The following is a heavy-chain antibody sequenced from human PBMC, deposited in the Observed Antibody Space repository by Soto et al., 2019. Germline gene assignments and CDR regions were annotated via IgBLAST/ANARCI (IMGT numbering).Heavy chain of an antibody. Sequence: QVQLVQSGAEVKKPGASVKVSCKASGYTFASYAISWMRQAPGQGLEWMGWISAYNGNTNYAQKNHGRVTTTTDTSTSPAYMELRRLGSDATAVYYCARDPPRPDYWGQGTLVTVSS. J-gene: IGHJ4*02. CDR3: ARDPPRPDY. CDR2: ISAYNGNT. V-gene: IGHV1-18*01. CDR1: GYTFASYA.